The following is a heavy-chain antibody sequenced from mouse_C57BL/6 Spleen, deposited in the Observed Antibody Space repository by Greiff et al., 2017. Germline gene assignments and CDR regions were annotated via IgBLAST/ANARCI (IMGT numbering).Heavy chain of an antibody. CDR1: GFTFSSYA. J-gene: IGHJ4*01. CDR2: ISSGGDYI. D-gene: IGHD1-1*01. V-gene: IGHV5-9-1*02. CDR3: TRDGGITTVVADYYAMDY. Sequence: EVQRVESGEGLVKPGGSLKLSCAASGFTFSSYAMSWVRQTPEKRLEWVAYISSGGDYIYYADTVKGRFTISRDNARNTLYLQMSSLKSEDTAMYYCTRDGGITTVVADYYAMDYWGQGTSVTVSS.